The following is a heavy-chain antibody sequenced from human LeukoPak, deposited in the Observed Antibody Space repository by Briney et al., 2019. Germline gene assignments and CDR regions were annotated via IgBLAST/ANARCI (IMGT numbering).Heavy chain of an antibody. J-gene: IGHJ4*02. D-gene: IGHD4-17*01. V-gene: IGHV1-69*04. CDR3: ARMVFGDHGYHFDY. CDR1: GGTFSSYA. CDR2: IIPILGIA. Sequence: ASVKVSCKASGGTFSSYAISWVRQAPGQGLEWMGRIIPILGIANYAQKFQGRVTITADKSTSTAYMELSSLRSEDTAMYYCARMVFGDHGYHFDYWGQGTLVTVSS.